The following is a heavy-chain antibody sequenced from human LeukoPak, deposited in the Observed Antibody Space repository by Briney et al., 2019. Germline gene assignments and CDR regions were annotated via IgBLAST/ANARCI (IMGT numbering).Heavy chain of an antibody. D-gene: IGHD6-19*01. CDR3: ASKNSGPQTGWFDP. CDR1: GYSISSGYY. J-gene: IGHJ5*02. V-gene: IGHV4-38-2*01. CDR2: IYHSGST. Sequence: SETLSLTCAVSGYSISSGYYWGWLRQPPGKGLEWIGSIYHSGSTYYNPSLKSRVTISVDTSKNQFSLKLSSVTAADTAVYYCASKNSGPQTGWFDPWGQGTLVTVSS.